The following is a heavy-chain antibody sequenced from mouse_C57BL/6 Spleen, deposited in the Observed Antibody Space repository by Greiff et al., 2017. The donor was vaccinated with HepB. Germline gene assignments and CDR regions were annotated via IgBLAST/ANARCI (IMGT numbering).Heavy chain of an antibody. CDR2: IDPSDSET. D-gene: IGHD2-3*01. CDR1: GYTFTSYW. Sequence: QVQLQQPGAELVRPGSSVKLSCKASGYTFTSYWLHWVKQRPIQGLEWIGNIDPSDSETHYNQKFKDKATLTVDNSSSTAYMQLSSLRAADSAVYYCARRDGYYGWFAYWGQGTLVTVSA. J-gene: IGHJ3*01. CDR3: ARRDGYYGWFAY. V-gene: IGHV1-52*01.